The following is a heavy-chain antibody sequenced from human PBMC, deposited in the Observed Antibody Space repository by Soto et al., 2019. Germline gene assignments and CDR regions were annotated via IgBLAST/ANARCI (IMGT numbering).Heavy chain of an antibody. CDR2: ISWNSGSI. V-gene: IGHV3-9*01. D-gene: IGHD1-7*01. CDR1: GFTFDDYA. Sequence: PGGSLRLSCAASGFTFDDYAMHWVRQAPGKGLEWVSGISWNSGSIGYADSVKGRFTISRDNAKNSLYLQMNRLRAEDTALYYCAKGPRLELEAPFDYWGQGTLGTVSS. J-gene: IGHJ4*02. CDR3: AKGPRLELEAPFDY.